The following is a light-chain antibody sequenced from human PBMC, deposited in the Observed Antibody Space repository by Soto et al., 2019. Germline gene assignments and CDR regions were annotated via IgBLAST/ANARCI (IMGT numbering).Light chain of an antibody. V-gene: IGLV2-14*01. CDR1: SSDVGGYNL. J-gene: IGLJ1*01. Sequence: QSALTQPASVSGSPGQSITISCTGTSSDVGGYNLVSWYQLYPDKAPKLMIFDVNTRPSGVSNRFSGSKSGNTASLTISGLQAEDEADYYCSSYKSSSTLPYVFGTGTKLTVL. CDR3: SSYKSSSTLPYV. CDR2: DVN.